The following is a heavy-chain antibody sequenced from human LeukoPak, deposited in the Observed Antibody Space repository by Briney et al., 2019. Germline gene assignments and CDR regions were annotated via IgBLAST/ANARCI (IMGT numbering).Heavy chain of an antibody. CDR1: GGSFSGYY. Sequence: SETLSLTCAVYGGSFSGYYWSWIRQPPGKGLEWIGEINHSGSTNYNPSLKSRVTISVDTSKNQFSLKLSSVTAADTAVYYCARGERQPWLLRGQGTLVTVSS. D-gene: IGHD5-18*01. CDR2: INHSGST. V-gene: IGHV4-34*01. CDR3: ARGERQPWLL. J-gene: IGHJ4*02.